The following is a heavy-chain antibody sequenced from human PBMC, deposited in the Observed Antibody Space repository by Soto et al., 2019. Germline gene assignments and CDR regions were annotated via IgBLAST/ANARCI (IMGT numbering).Heavy chain of an antibody. CDR3: ARDLTISSTDGPLDP. CDR1: GGSMSRYY. J-gene: IGHJ5*02. D-gene: IGHD1-1*01. Sequence: SETLSLTCTVSGGSMSRYYWTWIRQPPGKGLEWIGNIHYTGSTNYNPSLKSRVTILLGTSTSQFSLKVSSVTAADTAGYYCARDLTISSTDGPLDPWGHGTLVTVSS. V-gene: IGHV4-59*01. CDR2: IHYTGST.